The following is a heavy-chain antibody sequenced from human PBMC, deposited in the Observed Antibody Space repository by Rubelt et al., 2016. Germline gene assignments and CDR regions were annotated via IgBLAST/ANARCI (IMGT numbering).Heavy chain of an antibody. D-gene: IGHD3-22*01. CDR3: ASESSGQTH. J-gene: IGHJ4*02. Sequence: QVQLQQWGAGLLKPSETLSLTRAVYGGSFSGYYWSWIRQPPGKGLEWIGEINHSGSTNYNPSVKSRVTISVDTANSQFSLKRSSVTAADTAGYYWASESSGQTHWGQGTLVTVSS. V-gene: IGHV4-34*01. CDR2: INHSGST. CDR1: GGSFSGYY.